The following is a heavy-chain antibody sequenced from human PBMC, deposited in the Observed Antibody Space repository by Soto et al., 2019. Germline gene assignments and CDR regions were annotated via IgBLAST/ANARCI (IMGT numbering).Heavy chain of an antibody. V-gene: IGHV3-7*01. CDR3: ARGGTSWSDWFDP. D-gene: IGHD2-2*01. CDR2: IKQDGSEK. CDR1: GFAFSTYW. J-gene: IGHJ5*02. Sequence: EVQLVESGGGLVQPGGSLRLSCAASGFAFSTYWMTWVRQAPGKGLEWVGNIKQDGSEKYYLDSARGRFTISRDNAKNSLYLQMNSLRAEDTAVYYCARGGTSWSDWFDPWGQGNLVTVSS.